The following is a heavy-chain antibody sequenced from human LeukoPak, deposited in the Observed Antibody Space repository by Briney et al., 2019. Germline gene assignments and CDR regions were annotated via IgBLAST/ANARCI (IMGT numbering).Heavy chain of an antibody. CDR2: IYYSGST. J-gene: IGHJ6*02. Sequence: SETLSLTCTVSDGSIGSSYWSWIQQPPGKGLEWIGYIYYSGSTNYNPSLKSRVTMSVDTSKYHFSLNLTSVTAADTAVYYCARSGSGSYVYYYGLDVWGQGATVTVSS. V-gene: IGHV4-59*01. CDR1: DGSIGSSY. D-gene: IGHD3-16*01. CDR3: ARSGSGSYVYYYGLDV.